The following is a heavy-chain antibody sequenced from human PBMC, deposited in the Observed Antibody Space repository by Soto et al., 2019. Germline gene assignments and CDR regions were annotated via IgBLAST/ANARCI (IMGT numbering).Heavy chain of an antibody. J-gene: IGHJ4*02. CDR3: ARVPTYYYDSSGYPDY. CDR2: IIPIFGTA. D-gene: IGHD3-22*01. CDR1: GGTFSSYA. V-gene: IGHV1-69*13. Sequence: SVKVSCKASGGTFSSYAISWVRQAPGQGLEWMGGIIPIFGTANYAQKFQGRVTITADESTSTAYMELSSLRSEDTAVYYCARVPTYYYDSSGYPDYRAQGTLVTVSS.